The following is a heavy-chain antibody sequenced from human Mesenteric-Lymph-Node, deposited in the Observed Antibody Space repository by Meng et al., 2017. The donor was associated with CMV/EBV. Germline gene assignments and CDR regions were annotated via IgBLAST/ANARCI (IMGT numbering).Heavy chain of an antibody. CDR2: INPNSGGT. V-gene: IGHV1-2*02. J-gene: IGHJ4*02. D-gene: IGHD7-27*01. CDR3: ARDRSQTGDSYLY. CDR1: GYTFTGYY. Sequence: ASVKVSCKASGYTFTGYYMHWVRQAPGQGLEWMGWINPNSGGTNYAQKLQGRVTMTRDTSISTAYMELSSVRSDDTAVYYCARDRSQTGDSYLYWGQGTLVTVSS.